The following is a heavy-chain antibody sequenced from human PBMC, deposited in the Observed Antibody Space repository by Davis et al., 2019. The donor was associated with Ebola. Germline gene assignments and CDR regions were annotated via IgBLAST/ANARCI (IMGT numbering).Heavy chain of an antibody. CDR2: INPSGGST. V-gene: IGHV1-46*01. Sequence: ASVKVSCKASGYTFTSYYMHWVRQAPGQGLEWMGIINPSGGSTSYAQKFQGRVTITRDTSASTAYMELSSLRSEDTAVYYCARDWGIWQWRSFGMDVWGQGTTVTVSS. CDR3: ARDWGIWQWRSFGMDV. CDR1: GYTFTSYY. J-gene: IGHJ6*02. D-gene: IGHD6-19*01.